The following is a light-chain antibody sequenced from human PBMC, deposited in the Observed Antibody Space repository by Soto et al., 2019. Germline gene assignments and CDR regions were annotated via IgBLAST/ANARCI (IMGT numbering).Light chain of an antibody. CDR1: HRVDSY. CDR2: AAS. CDR3: QQSYSSLAT. V-gene: IGKV1-39*01. J-gene: IGKJ1*01. Sequence: DIQMTQSPSSLSASVGDSVTLSCQTSHRVDSYIHWYQQQAGKAPKLLIYAASTLHTGVPSRFGGGGSGTDFTLTMSGLQPGDFATYYCQQSYSSLATFGQGTKV.